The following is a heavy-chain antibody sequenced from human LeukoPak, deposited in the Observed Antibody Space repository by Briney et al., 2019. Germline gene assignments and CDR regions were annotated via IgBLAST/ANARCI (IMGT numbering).Heavy chain of an antibody. Sequence: GGSLRLSCAASGFTFSSYSMNWIRQAPGKGLEWVSYISSSSRTTIYYADSVKGRFTISRDNARNSLYLQMNSLRDDDTAVYYCARDLPFDYWGQGTLVTVSS. V-gene: IGHV3-48*02. CDR1: GFTFSSYS. J-gene: IGHJ4*02. CDR2: ISSSSRTTI. CDR3: ARDLPFDY.